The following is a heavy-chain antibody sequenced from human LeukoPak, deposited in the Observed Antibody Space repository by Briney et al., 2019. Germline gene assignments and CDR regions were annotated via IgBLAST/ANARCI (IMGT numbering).Heavy chain of an antibody. Sequence: SETLSLTCTVSGYSISSGYYWGWIRQPPGKGLEWIGSIYHSGSTYYNPSLKSRVTISVDTSKNQFSLKLSSVTAADTAVYYCARRITGTTYSIHDAFDIWGQGTMVTVSS. CDR3: ARRITGTTYSIHDAFDI. D-gene: IGHD1-14*01. V-gene: IGHV4-38-2*02. CDR2: IYHSGST. J-gene: IGHJ3*02. CDR1: GYSISSGYY.